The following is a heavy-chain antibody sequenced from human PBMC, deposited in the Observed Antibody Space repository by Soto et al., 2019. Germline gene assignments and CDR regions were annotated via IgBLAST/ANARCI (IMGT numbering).Heavy chain of an antibody. CDR3: ANSPAYYDSSGYYYYYYGMDV. D-gene: IGHD3-22*01. Sequence: PSQTLPLTCASSGDRVSSNSAAWNWIRQSPSRGLEWLGRTYYRSKWYNDYAVSVKSRITINPDTSKNQFSLQLNSVTPEDTAVYYCANSPAYYDSSGYYYYYYGMDVWGQGTTVTVSS. V-gene: IGHV6-1*01. CDR2: TYYRSKWYN. CDR1: GDRVSSNSAA. J-gene: IGHJ6*02.